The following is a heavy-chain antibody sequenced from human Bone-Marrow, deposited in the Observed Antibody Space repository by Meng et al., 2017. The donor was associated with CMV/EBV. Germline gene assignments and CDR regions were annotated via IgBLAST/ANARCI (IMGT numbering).Heavy chain of an antibody. V-gene: IGHV3-30*04. CDR3: ARDFDSTGYYMEY. J-gene: IGHJ4*02. D-gene: IGHD3-22*01. CDR2: ISYDGSDQ. Sequence: GESLKISCAASGFTFSSYAMNWVRQAPGKGLEWVAAISYDGSDQYYADSVRGRFTISRDNSEDTLHLQMNSLRAEDTAVYYCARDFDSTGYYMEYWGQGTLVTVSS. CDR1: GFTFSSYA.